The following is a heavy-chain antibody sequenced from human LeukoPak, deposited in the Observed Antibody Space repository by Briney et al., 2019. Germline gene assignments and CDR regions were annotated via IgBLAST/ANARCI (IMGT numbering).Heavy chain of an antibody. J-gene: IGHJ3*02. CDR3: VLWAESDIVVVPADNDAFDI. V-gene: IGHV1-18*01. Sequence: VASMKVSCKASGYTFTSYGISWVRQASGQGLEWMGWISAYNGNTNYAQKLQGRVTMTTDTSTSTAYMELRSLRSDDTAVYYCVLWAESDIVVVPADNDAFDIWGQGTMVTVSS. D-gene: IGHD2-2*01. CDR2: ISAYNGNT. CDR1: GYTFTSYG.